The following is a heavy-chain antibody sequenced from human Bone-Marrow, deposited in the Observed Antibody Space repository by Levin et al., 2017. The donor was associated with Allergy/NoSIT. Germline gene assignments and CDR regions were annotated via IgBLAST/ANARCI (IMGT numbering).Heavy chain of an antibody. Sequence: ASVKVSCKASGDTLTTYAMNWVRQAPGQGLEWMGWIKTSTGNPTYAQGFTGRFVFSLDTAARTAYLQISSLKAEDTAVYYCATPTPDYGVTGGAFDIWGQGTMVTVSS. J-gene: IGHJ3*02. CDR1: GDTLTTYA. D-gene: IGHD4-17*01. CDR2: IKTSTGNP. V-gene: IGHV7-4-1*02. CDR3: ATPTPDYGVTGGAFDI.